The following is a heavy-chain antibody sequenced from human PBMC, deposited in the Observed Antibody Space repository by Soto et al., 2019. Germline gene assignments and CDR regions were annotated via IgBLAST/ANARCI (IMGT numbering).Heavy chain of an antibody. CDR1: GFTFSSYW. V-gene: IGHV3-7*01. CDR2: IKEDGSEK. CDR3: ARERYYYGSGDY. Sequence: GGSLRLACAASGFTFSSYWMSWVRQAPGKGLEWVANIKEDGSEKNYVDSVKGQFTISRDNAKNSLYLQMNSLRAEDTAVYYCARERYYYGSGDYWGQGTLVTVSS. J-gene: IGHJ4*02. D-gene: IGHD3-10*01.